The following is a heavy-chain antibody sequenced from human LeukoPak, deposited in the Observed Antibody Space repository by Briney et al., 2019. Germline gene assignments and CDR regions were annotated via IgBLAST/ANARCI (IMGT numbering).Heavy chain of an antibody. CDR2: INQDGSEK. Sequence: GGSLRLSCATSGFNFNSKWMTWVRQAPGKGLEWVANINQDGSEKYHGDSVKGRFTISRDNAKSSLFLEMSSLRAEDTAVYYCADPPSDFWGQGTLAAVSS. CDR3: ADPPSDF. J-gene: IGHJ4*02. V-gene: IGHV3-7*01. CDR1: GFNFNSKW.